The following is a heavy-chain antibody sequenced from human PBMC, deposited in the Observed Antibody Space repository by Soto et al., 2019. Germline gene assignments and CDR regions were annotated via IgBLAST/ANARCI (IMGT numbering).Heavy chain of an antibody. CDR3: ARGLASEYPDFWSGYSDQSYFDY. Sequence: KSSETLSLTCGVYGGSFSSYYWTWIRQPPGKGLEWIGEITHGGSTNYSPSLKSRVTLSVDTSEKQFSLKLSSVTVADTAVYYCARGLASEYPDFWSGYSDQSYFDYWGQGTLVTVSS. CDR2: ITHGGST. V-gene: IGHV4-34*01. J-gene: IGHJ4*02. CDR1: GGSFSSYY. D-gene: IGHD3-3*01.